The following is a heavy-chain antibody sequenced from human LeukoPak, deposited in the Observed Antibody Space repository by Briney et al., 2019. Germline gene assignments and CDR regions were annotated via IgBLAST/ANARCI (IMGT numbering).Heavy chain of an antibody. CDR3: ARGEGYCSSTSCYLYFDY. J-gene: IGHJ4*02. D-gene: IGHD2-2*01. CDR1: GFTFSDYY. V-gene: IGHV3-11*01. CDR2: ISSSGSTI. Sequence: GGSLRLSRAASGFTFSDYYMSWIRQAPGKGLEWVSYISSSGSTIYYADSVKGRFTISRDNAKNSLYLQMNSLRAEDTAVYYCARGEGYCSSTSCYLYFDYWGQGTLVTVSS.